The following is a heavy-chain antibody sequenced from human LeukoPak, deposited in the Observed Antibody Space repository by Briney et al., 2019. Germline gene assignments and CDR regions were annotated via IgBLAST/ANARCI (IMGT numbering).Heavy chain of an antibody. CDR2: IRSKAYGGTT. D-gene: IGHD2-15*01. Sequence: GGSLRLSCTASGFTFGDYAMSWVRQAPGKGLEWVGFIRSKAYGGTTEYAASVKGRFTISRDDSKSIAYLQMNSLKTEDTAVYYCTTRGSGPEDYWGQGTLVTVSS. CDR3: TTRGSGPEDY. CDR1: GFTFGDYA. V-gene: IGHV3-49*04. J-gene: IGHJ4*02.